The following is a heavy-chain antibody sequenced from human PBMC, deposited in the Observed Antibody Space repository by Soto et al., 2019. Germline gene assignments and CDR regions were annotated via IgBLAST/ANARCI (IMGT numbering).Heavy chain of an antibody. Sequence: QVQLVQSGAEVKKPGASVKVSCKASGGTFSSYTINWVRQAPGQGLEWVGRIIPILGIAKNAQKFQGRVTINEDKSTSTAYMELSRLRSEDTAVYYCAAEYGANSGWGQGTLVTVSS. CDR3: AAEYGANSG. V-gene: IGHV1-69*02. J-gene: IGHJ4*02. CDR2: IIPILGIA. CDR1: GGTFSSYT. D-gene: IGHD4-17*01.